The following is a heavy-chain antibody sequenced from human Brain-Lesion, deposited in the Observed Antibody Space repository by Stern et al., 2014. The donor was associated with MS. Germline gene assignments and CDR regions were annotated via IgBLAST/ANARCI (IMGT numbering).Heavy chain of an antibody. D-gene: IGHD1-14*01. CDR2: IFYTGPT. V-gene: IGHV4-59*11. CDR3: SADRAWLDP. CDR1: GDSIRTHY. J-gene: IGHJ5*02. Sequence: QVQLQESGPGLVKPSETLSLTCTVSGDSIRTHYWSWIRQPPGKGLEWIGYIFYTGPTNYNPSLRSRVTISVDTSKSQFSLKLNSVTAADTAVYYCSADRAWLDPWGQGTLVTVSS.